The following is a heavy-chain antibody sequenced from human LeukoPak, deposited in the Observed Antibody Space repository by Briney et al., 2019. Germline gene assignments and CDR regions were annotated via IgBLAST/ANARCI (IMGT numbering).Heavy chain of an antibody. Sequence: GGSLRVSCAASGFHFFSYVMHWVRQTPGKGLEWVASIRHDDDQKYYAGSVKGRFTISRDNSKNTVDVQMNSLRVEDTAIYYCARERCVVGACGAFDVWGQGTMATVSS. V-gene: IGHV3-30*02. CDR1: GFHFFSYV. J-gene: IGHJ3*01. D-gene: IGHD1-26*01. CDR2: IRHDDDQK. CDR3: ARERCVVGACGAFDV.